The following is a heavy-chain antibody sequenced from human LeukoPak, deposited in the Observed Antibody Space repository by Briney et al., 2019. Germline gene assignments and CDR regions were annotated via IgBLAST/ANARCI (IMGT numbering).Heavy chain of an antibody. CDR2: ISSSSSYI. Sequence: GGSLRLSCAASGFTFSSYSMNWVRQAPGKGLEWVSSISSSSSYIYYADSVKGRFTISRDNAKNSLYLQMNSLRAEDTAVYYCARDSIGYCSSTSCYGDGYNYYYYMDVWGKGTTVTVSS. J-gene: IGHJ6*03. V-gene: IGHV3-21*01. CDR3: ARDSIGYCSSTSCYGDGYNYYYYMDV. CDR1: GFTFSSYS. D-gene: IGHD2-2*01.